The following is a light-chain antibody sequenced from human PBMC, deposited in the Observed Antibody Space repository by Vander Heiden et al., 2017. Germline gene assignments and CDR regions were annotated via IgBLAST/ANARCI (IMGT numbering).Light chain of an antibody. CDR2: TDT. CDR3: AAWDDSLNGHWV. J-gene: IGLJ3*02. Sequence: QSVLTQPPSASGTPGQRVTISCSGSSSNIGSNTVNWYQQLPGTAPKLLIHTDTERPSGVPDRFSAAKSGTSASPAISGLQSEDEADYYWAAWDDSLNGHWVFGGGTKLTVL. CDR1: SSNIGSNT. V-gene: IGLV1-44*01.